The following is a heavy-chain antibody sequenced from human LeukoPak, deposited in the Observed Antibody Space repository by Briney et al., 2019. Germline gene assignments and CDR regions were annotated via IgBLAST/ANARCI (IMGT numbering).Heavy chain of an antibody. CDR3: ARDLSTGVFDY. CDR2: IYTSGST. CDR1: GGSFSGYY. J-gene: IGHJ4*02. Sequence: SETLSLTCAVYGGSFSGYYWSWIRQPAGKGLEWIGRIYTSGSTNYNPSLKSRVTMSVDTSKNQFSLKLSSVTAADTAVYYCARDLSTGVFDYWGQGTLVTVSS. V-gene: IGHV4-4*07. D-gene: IGHD2/OR15-2a*01.